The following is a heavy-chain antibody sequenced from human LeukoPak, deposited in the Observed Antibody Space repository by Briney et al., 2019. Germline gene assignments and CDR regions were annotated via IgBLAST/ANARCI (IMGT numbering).Heavy chain of an antibody. CDR2: ISSSGSTI. D-gene: IGHD1-26*01. Sequence: GGSLRLSCAVSGFTFSSYEMNWVRQAPGKGLEWVSYISSSGSTIYYADSVKGRFTISRDNAKNSLYLQMNSLRAEDTAVYYRARDGALFDYWGQGTLVTVSS. V-gene: IGHV3-48*03. CDR3: ARDGALFDY. J-gene: IGHJ4*02. CDR1: GFTFSSYE.